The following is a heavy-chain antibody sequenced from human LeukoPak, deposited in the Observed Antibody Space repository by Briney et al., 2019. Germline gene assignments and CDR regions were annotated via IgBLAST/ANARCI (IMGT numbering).Heavy chain of an antibody. V-gene: IGHV3-64D*06. CDR1: GFTFSTSP. CDR3: VPHIHYSYQY. D-gene: IGHD2-21*01. CDR2: ISSDGYNT. Sequence: GGSLRLSCSASGFTFSTSPMHWVRQAPGKTLEYVSAISSDGYNTYYADSVKGRFTMPRDNSKNTLSLQMTSLRAEDTAVYYCVPHIHYSYQYWGRGTLVTFS. J-gene: IGHJ4*02.